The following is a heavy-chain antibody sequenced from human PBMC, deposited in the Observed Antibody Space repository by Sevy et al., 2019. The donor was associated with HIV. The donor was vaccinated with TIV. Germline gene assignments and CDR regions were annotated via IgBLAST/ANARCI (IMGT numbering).Heavy chain of an antibody. V-gene: IGHV3-7*01. CDR2: INQDGSTR. J-gene: IGHJ4*02. D-gene: IGHD6-13*01. CDR1: GFTFSTFW. CDR3: TRSVGTSTCY. Sequence: GGYLRLSCAASGFTFSTFWMNWVRQAPGKGLEWVASINQDGSTRYYVDSVKGRFTISRDNAKNSLVLQMNSLRVEVTAVYYCTRSVGTSTCYWGQGALVTVSS.